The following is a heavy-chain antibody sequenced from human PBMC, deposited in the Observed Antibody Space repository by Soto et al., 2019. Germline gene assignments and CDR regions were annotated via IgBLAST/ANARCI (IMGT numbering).Heavy chain of an antibody. CDR2: IYKSGTS. D-gene: IGHD6-6*01. CDR1: GDYISSGDFF. J-gene: IGHJ5*02. Sequence: SETLSLTCAVSGDYISSGDFFWTWIRQSPGKGLEWLAYIYKSGTSYYNPSLKSRLFISIDTSNNLFSLQLTSVTAADTAFYYCARSLSASSGWFDPWGQGTLVTVSS. CDR3: ARSLSASSGWFDP. V-gene: IGHV4-30-4*01.